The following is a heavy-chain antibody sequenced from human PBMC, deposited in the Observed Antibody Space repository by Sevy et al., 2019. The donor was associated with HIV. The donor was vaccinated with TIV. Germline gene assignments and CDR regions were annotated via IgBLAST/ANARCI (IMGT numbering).Heavy chain of an antibody. Sequence: GGSLRLSCAASGFTFSSYSMNWVHQAPGKGLEWVSSISSSSSYIYYADSVKGRFTISRDNAKNSLYLQMNSLRAEDTAVYYCHPSPIAAAGTDFDYWGQGTLVTVSS. CDR2: ISSSSSYI. CDR1: GFTFSSYS. V-gene: IGHV3-21*01. CDR3: HPSPIAAAGTDFDY. D-gene: IGHD6-13*01. J-gene: IGHJ4*02.